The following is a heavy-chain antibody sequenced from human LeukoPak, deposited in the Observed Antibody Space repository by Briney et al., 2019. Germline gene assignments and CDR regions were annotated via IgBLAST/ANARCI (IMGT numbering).Heavy chain of an antibody. CDR2: IYTSGST. Sequence: SETLSLTCTVSGGSISSYYWSWIRQPPGKGLEWIGYIYTSGSTNCNPSLKSRVTISVDTSKNQFSLKLSSVTAADTAVYYCARIKTSEKYYYYYYYMDVWGKGTTVTVSS. CDR3: ARIKTSEKYYYYYYYMDV. V-gene: IGHV4-4*09. D-gene: IGHD3-10*01. CDR1: GGSISSYY. J-gene: IGHJ6*03.